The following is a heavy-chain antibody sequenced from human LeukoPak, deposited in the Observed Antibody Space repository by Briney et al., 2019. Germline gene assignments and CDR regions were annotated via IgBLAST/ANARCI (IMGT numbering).Heavy chain of an antibody. J-gene: IGHJ4*02. Sequence: PSETLSLTCAVYGGSFSGYYWSWIRQPPGKGLEWIGEINHSGSTNYNPSLTSRVTISVDTSKNQFSLKLSSVTAADTAVYYCARTGYCSGGTCYLNPIDYWGQGTLVTVSS. V-gene: IGHV4-34*01. CDR3: ARTGYCSGGTCYLNPIDY. CDR1: GGSFSGYY. CDR2: INHSGST. D-gene: IGHD2-15*01.